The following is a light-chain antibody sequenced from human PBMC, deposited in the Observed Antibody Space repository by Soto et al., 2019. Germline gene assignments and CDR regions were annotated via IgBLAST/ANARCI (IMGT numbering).Light chain of an antibody. V-gene: IGKV1-33*01. CDR2: DAS. CDR1: QDISHY. CDR3: QQYDSLPRT. Sequence: DIQMTQSPSSLSASVGDRVTITCQASQDISHYLNWYQHKPGRAPKLLIFDASNLETGVSSTFSGSGYGTHFTFTITSLQPEDFATYYCQQYDSLPRTFGPGTRVDLK. J-gene: IGKJ3*01.